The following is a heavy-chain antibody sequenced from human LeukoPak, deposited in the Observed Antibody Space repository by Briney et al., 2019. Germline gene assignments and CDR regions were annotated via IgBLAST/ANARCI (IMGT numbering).Heavy chain of an antibody. V-gene: IGHV4-39*07. Sequence: SETLSLTCSVSGGSISSSGYYWGWIRQPPGKGLEWIGSIYYSGHTYYNPSLTSRVTISVDTSKNQFSLKLSSVTAADTAVYYCARASGASSWYNYYYYMDVWGKGTTVTVSS. CDR1: GGSISSSGYY. CDR3: ARASGASSWYNYYYYMDV. CDR2: IYYSGHT. J-gene: IGHJ6*03. D-gene: IGHD6-13*01.